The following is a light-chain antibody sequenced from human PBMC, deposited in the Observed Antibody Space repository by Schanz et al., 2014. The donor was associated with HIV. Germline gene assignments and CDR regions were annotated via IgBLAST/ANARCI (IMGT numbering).Light chain of an antibody. CDR3: QQYNNWPPYT. CDR2: GAS. Sequence: EVVLTQSPATLSVSPGERATLSCRASQTVSRNHLVWYQQKPGQAPRLLIYGASTRATGIPDRFSGSGSGTDFTLTISRLEPEDFAVYYCQQYNNWPPYTFGQGTKVEIK. J-gene: IGKJ2*01. V-gene: IGKV3D-15*01. CDR1: QTVSRNH.